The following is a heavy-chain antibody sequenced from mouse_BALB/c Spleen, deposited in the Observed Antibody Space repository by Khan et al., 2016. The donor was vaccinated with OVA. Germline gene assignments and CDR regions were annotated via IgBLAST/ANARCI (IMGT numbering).Heavy chain of an antibody. CDR2: ITYSGST. V-gene: IGHV3-2*02. CDR3: ARGLAY. Sequence: EVQLQESGPGLVKPSQSLSLTCTVTGYSITSDYAWNWIRQFPGNKLEWMGYITYSGSTSYTPSLKSRISLTRDTSKNQFFLQLNSVTTEDTATYYCARGLAYWGQGTLVTVSA. J-gene: IGHJ3*01. CDR1: GYSITSDYA.